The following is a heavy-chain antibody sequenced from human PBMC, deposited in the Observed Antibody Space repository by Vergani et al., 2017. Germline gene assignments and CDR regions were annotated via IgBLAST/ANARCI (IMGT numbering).Heavy chain of an antibody. CDR3: ARVSVVPANWFDP. J-gene: IGHJ5*02. CDR1: GYTFTSYA. V-gene: IGHV1-69*13. D-gene: IGHD2-2*01. CDR2: IIPIFGTA. Sequence: QVQLVQSGAEVKKPGASVKVSCKASGYTFTSYAMHWVRQAPGQRLEWMGRIIPIFGTANYAQKFQGRVTITADESTSTAYMELSSLRSEDTAVYYCARVSVVPANWFDPWGQGTLVTVSS.